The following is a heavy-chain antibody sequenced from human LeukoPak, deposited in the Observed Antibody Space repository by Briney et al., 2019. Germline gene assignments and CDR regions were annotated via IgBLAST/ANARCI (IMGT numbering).Heavy chain of an antibody. CDR2: IYYSGST. J-gene: IGHJ2*01. Sequence: PSETLSLTCTVSGGSISSYYWSWIRQPPGKGLEWIGYIYYSGSTNYNPSLKSRVTISVDTSKNQFSLKLSSVTAADTAVYYCARDGGYYGSGSYYNPLNWYFDLWGRGTLVTVSS. CDR1: GGSISSYY. V-gene: IGHV4-59*01. CDR3: ARDGGYYGSGSYYNPLNWYFDL. D-gene: IGHD3-10*01.